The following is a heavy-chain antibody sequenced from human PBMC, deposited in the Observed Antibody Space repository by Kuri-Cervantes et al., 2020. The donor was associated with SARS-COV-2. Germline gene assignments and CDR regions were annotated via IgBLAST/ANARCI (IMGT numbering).Heavy chain of an antibody. CDR2: INLDGSIT. Sequence: GGSLRLSCAASGFTFTNYWMHWVRQAPNKGLVWVSGINLDGSITNYADSVKGRFTISRDNAKNTVFLQMNSLRVEDTALYYCARDLRERPDYWGQGTLVNGSS. CDR1: GFTFTNYW. J-gene: IGHJ4*02. D-gene: IGHD3-16*01. V-gene: IGHV3-74*01. CDR3: ARDLRERPDY.